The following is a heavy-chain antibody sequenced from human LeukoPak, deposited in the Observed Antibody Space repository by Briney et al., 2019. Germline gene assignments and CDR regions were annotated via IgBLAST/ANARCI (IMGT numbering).Heavy chain of an antibody. CDR1: GFTFNTYS. CDR2: ISSSDTYI. V-gene: IGHV3-21*04. J-gene: IGHJ4*02. CDR3: AKDPKGIAVADTAFDY. Sequence: GGSLRLSCAASGFTFNTYSMNWVRQAPGKGLEWVSSISSSDTYIHYADSVRGRFTISRDNAKNSLYLQMNSLRAEDTALYYCAKDPKGIAVADTAFDYWGQGTLVTVSS. D-gene: IGHD6-19*01.